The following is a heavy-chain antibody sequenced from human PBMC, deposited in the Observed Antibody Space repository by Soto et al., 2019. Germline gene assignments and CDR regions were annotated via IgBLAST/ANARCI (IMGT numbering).Heavy chain of an antibody. V-gene: IGHV4-38-2*02. CDR1: GYSISSGSY. D-gene: IGHD3-22*01. Sequence: SETLSLTCTVSGYSISSGSYWAWIRQPPGTGPEWIASIYHGGTTFYNPSLKSRITISVDTSKNQFSLKLRSVTAADTAVYYCARGFDYYYDSSGPPGFDYWGQGTLVTVSS. CDR3: ARGFDYYYDSSGPPGFDY. CDR2: IYHGGTT. J-gene: IGHJ4*02.